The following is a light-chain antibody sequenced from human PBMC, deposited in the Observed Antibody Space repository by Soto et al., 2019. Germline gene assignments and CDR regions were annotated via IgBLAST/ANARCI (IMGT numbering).Light chain of an antibody. CDR3: QHYNNWPPWT. V-gene: IGKV3-15*01. CDR1: QSVGSN. J-gene: IGKJ1*01. CDR2: GAS. Sequence: EILRTQSPATLSLSPGERATLSCRVSQSVGSNLAWYQQKPGQAPRLLIYGASTRATGIPVRFTGSGSGTEFTLTISSLQSEDFAVYYCQHYNNWPPWTFGRGTKVDIK.